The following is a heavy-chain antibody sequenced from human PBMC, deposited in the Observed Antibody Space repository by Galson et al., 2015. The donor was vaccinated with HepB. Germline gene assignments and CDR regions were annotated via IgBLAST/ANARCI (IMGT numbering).Heavy chain of an antibody. CDR1: GFTFSSYW. CDR2: IKQDGSEK. CDR3: ARNHYYGSGSYYNGGWFDP. V-gene: IGHV3-7*01. Sequence: SLRLSCAASGFTFSSYWMSWVRQAPGKGLEWVANIKQDGSEKYYVDSVKGRFTISRDNAKNPLHLQMNSLRAEDTAVYYCARNHYYGSGSYYNGGWFDPWGQGTLVTVSS. D-gene: IGHD3-10*01. J-gene: IGHJ5*02.